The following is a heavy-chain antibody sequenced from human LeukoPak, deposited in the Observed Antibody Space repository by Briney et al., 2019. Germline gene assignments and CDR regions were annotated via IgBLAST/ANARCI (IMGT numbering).Heavy chain of an antibody. D-gene: IGHD3-10*01. Sequence: ASVKVSCKASGYTFTSYDINWVRQATGQGLEWMGWMNPNSGNTGYAQKFQGRVTMTRNTSISTAYMELSSLRSEDTAVYYCARAAMVRGDIRSYYFDYWGQGTLVTVSS. CDR1: GYTFTSYD. CDR2: MNPNSGNT. CDR3: ARAAMVRGDIRSYYFDY. V-gene: IGHV1-8*01. J-gene: IGHJ4*02.